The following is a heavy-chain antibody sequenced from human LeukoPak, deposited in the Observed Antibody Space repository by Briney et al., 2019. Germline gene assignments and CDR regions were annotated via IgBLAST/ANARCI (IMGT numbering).Heavy chain of an antibody. CDR1: GFTFSSYN. D-gene: IGHD3-22*01. CDR2: ITSGSSYI. CDR3: ARQSSTAYYDSSGLPYDAFDI. Sequence: GGSLRLSCAASGFTFSSYNMNWVRQAPGKGLEWVSSITSGSSYIYYADSVKGRFTISRDNAKNSLYLQMNSLRAEDTAVYYCARQSSTAYYDSSGLPYDAFDIWGQGTMVTVSS. V-gene: IGHV3-21*01. J-gene: IGHJ3*02.